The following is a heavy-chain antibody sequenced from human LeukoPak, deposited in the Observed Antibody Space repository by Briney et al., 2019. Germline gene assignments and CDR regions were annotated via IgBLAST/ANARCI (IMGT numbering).Heavy chain of an antibody. D-gene: IGHD3-10*01. CDR3: ARDLRDYCGSGSRYYYYYYGMDV. Sequence: PSETLSLTCTVSGGSISSYYWSWIRQPPGKGLEWIGYIYYSGSTNYNPSLKSRVTISVDTSKNQFSLKLSSVTAADTAVYYCARDLRDYCGSGSRYYYYYYGMDVWGKGTTVTVSS. V-gene: IGHV4-59*01. J-gene: IGHJ6*04. CDR2: IYYSGST. CDR1: GGSISSYY.